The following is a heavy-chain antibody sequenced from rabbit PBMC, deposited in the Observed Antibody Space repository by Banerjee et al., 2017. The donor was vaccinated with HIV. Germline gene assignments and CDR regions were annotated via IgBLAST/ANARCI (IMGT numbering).Heavy chain of an antibody. CDR1: GIDFSNYYY. Sequence: QSLEESGGGLVKPGGTLTLTCTASGIDFSNYYYVCWVRQAPGKGLEWIACIGAGSSGSTVYASWAKGRFTISKTSSTTVTLQMTSLTAADTATYFCARDSYGYVGYDLWGQGTLVTVS. V-gene: IGHV1S40*01. J-gene: IGHJ4*01. D-gene: IGHD6-1*01. CDR2: IGAGSSGST. CDR3: ARDSYGYVGYDL.